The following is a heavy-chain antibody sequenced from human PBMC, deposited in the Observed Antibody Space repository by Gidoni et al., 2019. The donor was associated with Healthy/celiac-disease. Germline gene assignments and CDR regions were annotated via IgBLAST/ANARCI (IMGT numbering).Heavy chain of an antibody. CDR2: ISWNSVSI. CDR1: GFTFDDYA. Sequence: EVQLVESGGGLVQPGRSLRLSCAASGFTFDDYAMHWVRQAPGKGLEWVSGISWNSVSIGYADSVKGRFTISRDNAKNSLYLQMNSLRAEDTALYYCAKGDYDSSGHEYYFDYWGQGTLVTVSS. V-gene: IGHV3-9*01. J-gene: IGHJ4*02. CDR3: AKGDYDSSGHEYYFDY. D-gene: IGHD3-22*01.